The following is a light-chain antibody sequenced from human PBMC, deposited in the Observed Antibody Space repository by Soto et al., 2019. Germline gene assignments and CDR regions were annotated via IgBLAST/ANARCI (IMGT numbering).Light chain of an antibody. V-gene: IGKV3-11*01. CDR3: QQRSNWPPEVT. CDR1: QSVSSS. CDR2: DAS. Sequence: EILLTQSPDTLSLSPGERATLSCRASQSVSSSLAWYQQKPGQAPRLLIYDASNRATGIPARFSGSGSGTDFTLTISSLEPEDFAVYYCQQRSNWPPEVTFGPGTKVDIK. J-gene: IGKJ3*01.